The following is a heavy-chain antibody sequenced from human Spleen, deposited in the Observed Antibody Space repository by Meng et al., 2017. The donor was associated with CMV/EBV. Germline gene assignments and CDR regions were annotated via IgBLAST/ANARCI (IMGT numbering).Heavy chain of an antibody. J-gene: IGHJ4*02. CDR3: AGESGSGQYYFDY. CDR2: ISSTSSYI. CDR1: EFTFSTYS. Sequence: GESLKISCAASEFTFSTYSMNWVRQAPGKGLEWVSSISSTSSYIYYADSVKGRFTISRDNAKNSLYLQMNSLRAEDTAVYYCAGESGSGQYYFDYWGQGTLVTVSS. D-gene: IGHD6-19*01. V-gene: IGHV3-21*01.